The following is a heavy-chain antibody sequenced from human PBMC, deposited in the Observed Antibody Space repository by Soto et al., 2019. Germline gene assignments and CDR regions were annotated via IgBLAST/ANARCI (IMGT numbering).Heavy chain of an antibody. D-gene: IGHD3-3*01. V-gene: IGHV3-23*01. Sequence: HLGGSLRLSCAASGFTFSSYAMSWARQAPGKGLEWVSAISGSGGSTYYADSVKGRFTISRDNSKNTLYLQMNSLRAEDTAVYYCAKLGGYDFWSGRNWFDPWGQGTLVTVSS. CDR3: AKLGGYDFWSGRNWFDP. J-gene: IGHJ5*02. CDR2: ISGSGGST. CDR1: GFTFSSYA.